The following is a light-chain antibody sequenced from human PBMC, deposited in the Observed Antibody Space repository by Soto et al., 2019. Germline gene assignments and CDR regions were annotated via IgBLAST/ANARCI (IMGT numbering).Light chain of an antibody. CDR3: QQTYSTPWT. J-gene: IGKJ1*01. V-gene: IGKV1-39*01. CDR2: GAF. CDR1: QTITSY. Sequence: DIQMTQSPSSLSASVGDRVTITCRASQTITSYLNWYQQKPGKAPKLLIYGAFRLQSGVPSGFSGSGSGTDFTLTISSLQPEDFATYYCQQTYSTPWTFGKGTKVEIK.